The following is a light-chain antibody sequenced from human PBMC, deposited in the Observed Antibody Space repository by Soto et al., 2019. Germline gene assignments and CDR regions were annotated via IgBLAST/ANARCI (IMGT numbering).Light chain of an antibody. CDR2: GAS. Sequence: EIVVTQSPSTLSVSPGERATLSFSASQSVSSNLAWYQQKPGQAPRLLIYGASTRATGIPARFSGSGSGTEFTLTISSLQSEDFAVYYCQQYNNWPLTFGGGTKVDI. CDR1: QSVSSN. CDR3: QQYNNWPLT. J-gene: IGKJ4*01. V-gene: IGKV3-15*01.